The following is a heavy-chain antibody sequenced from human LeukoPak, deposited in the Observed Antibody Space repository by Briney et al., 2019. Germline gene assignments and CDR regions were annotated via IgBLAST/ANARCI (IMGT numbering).Heavy chain of an antibody. V-gene: IGHV3-23*01. J-gene: IGHJ4*02. CDR2: LNEDGGYT. D-gene: IGHD6-13*01. Sequence: GGSLRLSCAASGFTFSIYAMSWVRQAPGKGLAWVSGLNEDGGYTYYADSVKGRFTISRDNSENTLYLQMNSLRAEDTAVYYCARAKVAAAVYFDYWGQGTLVTVSS. CDR1: GFTFSIYA. CDR3: ARAKVAAAVYFDY.